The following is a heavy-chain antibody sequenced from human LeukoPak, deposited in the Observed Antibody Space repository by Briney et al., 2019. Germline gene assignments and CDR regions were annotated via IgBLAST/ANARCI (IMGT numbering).Heavy chain of an antibody. CDR3: AREGGLIWGIAVAGNFDY. J-gene: IGHJ4*02. CDR2: IYYSGST. V-gene: IGHV4-59*01. CDR1: GGSISSYY. Sequence: SETLSLTCTVSGGSISSYYWSWIRQPPGKGLEWIGYIYYSGSTNYNPSLKSRVTISVDTSKNQFSLKLSSVTAADTAVYYCAREGGLIWGIAVAGNFDYWGQGTLVTVSS. D-gene: IGHD6-19*01.